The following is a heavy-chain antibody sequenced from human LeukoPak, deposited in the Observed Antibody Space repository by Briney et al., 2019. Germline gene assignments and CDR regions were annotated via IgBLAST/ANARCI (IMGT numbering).Heavy chain of an antibody. CDR2: INHSGST. V-gene: IGHV4-34*01. Sequence: SETLSLTCAVYGGSFSGYYWSWIRQPPGKGLEWIGEINHSGSTNYNPSLKSRVTISVDTSKNQFSLKLSSVTAADTAVYYCARRIVVVVGGGLDWFDPWGQGTLVTVSS. CDR3: ARRIVVVVGGGLDWFDP. J-gene: IGHJ5*02. CDR1: GGSFSGYY. D-gene: IGHD2-15*01.